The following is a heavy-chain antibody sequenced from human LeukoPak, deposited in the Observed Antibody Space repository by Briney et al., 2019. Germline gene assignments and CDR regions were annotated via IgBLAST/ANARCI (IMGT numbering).Heavy chain of an antibody. CDR2: IWYDGSNK. D-gene: IGHD4-23*01. CDR3: ARAYAYYGGKLGGMDV. V-gene: IGHV3-33*01. Sequence: GGSLRLSCAASGFTFSSYGMHWVRQAPGKGLEWVAVIWYDGSNKYYADSVKGRFTISRDNSKNTLYLQMNSLRAEDTAVYYCARAYAYYGGKLGGMDVWGQGTTVTVSS. J-gene: IGHJ6*02. CDR1: GFTFSSYG.